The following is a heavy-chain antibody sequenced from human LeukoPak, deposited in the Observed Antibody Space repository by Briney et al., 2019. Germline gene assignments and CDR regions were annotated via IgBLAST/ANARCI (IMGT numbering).Heavy chain of an antibody. CDR3: ASRSGVGAIDAFDI. CDR1: GYTFTTYW. CDR2: IYPADSDT. V-gene: IGHV5-51*01. J-gene: IGHJ3*02. Sequence: GESLKISCKGSGYTFTTYWIGWVRQMPGKGLEWMGIIYPADSDTRYSPSFQGQVTISADKSISTAYLQWSTLKASDTAMYYCASRSGVGAIDAFDICGQGTMVTVSS. D-gene: IGHD1-26*01.